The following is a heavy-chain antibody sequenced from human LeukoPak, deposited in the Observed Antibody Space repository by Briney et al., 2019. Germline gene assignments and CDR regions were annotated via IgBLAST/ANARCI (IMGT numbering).Heavy chain of an antibody. CDR2: IYYSGST. Sequence: PSETLSLTCTVSGGSISSYYWSWIRQPPGKGLEWIGYIYYSGSTNYNPSLKSRVTISVDTSKNQFSLKLSSVTAADTAVYYCARWLQMGGDYFDYWGQGTLVTVSS. CDR3: ARWLQMGGDYFDY. CDR1: GGSISSYY. V-gene: IGHV4-59*01. D-gene: IGHD5-24*01. J-gene: IGHJ4*02.